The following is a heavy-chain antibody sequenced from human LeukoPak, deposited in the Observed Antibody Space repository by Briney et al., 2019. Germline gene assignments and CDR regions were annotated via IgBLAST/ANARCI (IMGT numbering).Heavy chain of an antibody. CDR2: ISSSSSYI. CDR3: ARGDVYMITFGGVLD. CDR1: GFTFSSYS. V-gene: IGHV3-21*01. J-gene: IGHJ3*01. D-gene: IGHD3-16*01. Sequence: PGGSLRLSCAASGFTFSSYSMNWVRQAPGKGLEWVSSISSSSSYIYYADSVKGRFTISRDNAKNSLYLQMNSLRAEDTAVYYCARGDVYMITFGGVLDWGQGTMVTVSS.